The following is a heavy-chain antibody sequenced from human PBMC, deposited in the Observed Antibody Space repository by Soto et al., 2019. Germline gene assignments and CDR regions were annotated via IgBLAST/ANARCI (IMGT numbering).Heavy chain of an antibody. CDR1: GFTFSSYG. J-gene: IGHJ4*02. Sequence: GGSLRLSCAASGFTFSSYGVHWVRQAPGKGLEWVAVISYDGSNKYYADSVKGRFTISRDNSKNTLYLQMNSLRAEDTAVYYCAKEKPLSSGWPYFDYWGQGALVTVSS. V-gene: IGHV3-30*18. CDR3: AKEKPLSSGWPYFDY. CDR2: ISYDGSNK. D-gene: IGHD6-19*01.